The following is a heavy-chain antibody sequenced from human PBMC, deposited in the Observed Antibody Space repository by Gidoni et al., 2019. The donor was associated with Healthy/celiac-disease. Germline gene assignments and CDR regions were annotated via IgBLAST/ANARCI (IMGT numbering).Heavy chain of an antibody. V-gene: IGHV3-30-3*01. D-gene: IGHD6-13*01. CDR3: AREASPYSSSWSDAFDI. J-gene: IGHJ3*02. CDR1: GFTFSRYA. CDR2: ISYDGSNK. Sequence: QVQLVESGGGVVQPGRSLRLSCAASGFTFSRYAMHWVRQATGKGLEWVAVISYDGSNKYYADSVKGRFTISRDNSKNTLYLQMNSLRAEDTAVYYCAREASPYSSSWSDAFDIWGQGTMVTVSS.